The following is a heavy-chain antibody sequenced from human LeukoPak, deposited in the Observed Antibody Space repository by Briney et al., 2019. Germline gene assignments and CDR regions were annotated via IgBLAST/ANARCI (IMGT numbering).Heavy chain of an antibody. V-gene: IGHV3-21*01. D-gene: IGHD3-10*02. J-gene: IGHJ6*04. CDR2: ISSSSSYI. CDR1: GFTFSSYS. CDR3: AELGITMIGGV. Sequence: GGSLRLSCAASGFTFSSYSVNWVRQAPGKGLEWVSSISSSSSYIYYADSVKGRFTISRDNSKNTLYLQMNSLRAEDTAVYYCAELGITMIGGVWGKGTTVTISS.